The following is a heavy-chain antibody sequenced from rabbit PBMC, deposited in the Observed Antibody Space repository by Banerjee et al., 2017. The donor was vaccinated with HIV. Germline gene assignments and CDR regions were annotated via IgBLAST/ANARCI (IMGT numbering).Heavy chain of an antibody. J-gene: IGHJ3*01. D-gene: IGHD4-1*01. CDR1: GFDFSNKYV. CDR2: IHTGTRNR. Sequence: QSLEESGGDLVKPGASLTLTCKASGFDFSNKYVMCWVRQAPGKGLEWIGCIHTGTRNRFYASWAKGRFTISKTSSTTVTLQMTSLTAADTATYFCMRGGSSGRYLWGQGTLVTVS. V-gene: IGHV1S40*01. CDR3: MRGGSSGRYL.